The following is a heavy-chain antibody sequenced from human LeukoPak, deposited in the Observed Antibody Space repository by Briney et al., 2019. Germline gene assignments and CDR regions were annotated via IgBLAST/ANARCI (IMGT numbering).Heavy chain of an antibody. V-gene: IGHV4-59*01. J-gene: IGHJ4*02. CDR2: IYYSGST. Sequence: SETLSLTCTVSGGSISSYYWSWIRQPPGKGLEWIGYIYYSGSTNYNPSLKSRVTISVDTSKNQFSLKLSSVTAADTAVYYCASGVGYGDYASYWGQGTLVTVSS. CDR1: GGSISSYY. D-gene: IGHD4-17*01. CDR3: ASGVGYGDYASY.